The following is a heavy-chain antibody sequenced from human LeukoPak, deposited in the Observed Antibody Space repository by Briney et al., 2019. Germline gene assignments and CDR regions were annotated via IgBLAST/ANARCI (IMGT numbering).Heavy chain of an antibody. V-gene: IGHV1-2*02. J-gene: IGHJ4*02. CDR2: INPNSGGT. CDR3: ARDAVDIAVAGTSDY. D-gene: IGHD6-19*01. CDR1: GYTFTGYY. Sequence: ASVKVSCQASGYTFTGYYMHWVRQPPGQGLEWMGWINPNSGGTNYAQKFQGRVTMTRHTSISTAYMELSRLRSDDTAVYYCARDAVDIAVAGTSDYWGQGTLVTVSS.